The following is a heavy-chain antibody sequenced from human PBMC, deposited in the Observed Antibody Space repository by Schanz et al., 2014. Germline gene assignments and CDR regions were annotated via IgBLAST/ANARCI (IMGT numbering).Heavy chain of an antibody. D-gene: IGHD6-19*01. CDR3: AKDLAVAGDY. CDR1: GFTFNNYG. V-gene: IGHV3-30*18. J-gene: IGHJ4*02. Sequence: QVQLVESGGGVVQPGRSLRLSCAASGFTFNNYGMHWVRQAPGKGLEWVALIYYDGSDKYYADSVKGRFTISRDNSKNTLYLQMNSLRAEDTAVYYCAKDLAVAGDYWGQGTLVTVSS. CDR2: IYYDGSDK.